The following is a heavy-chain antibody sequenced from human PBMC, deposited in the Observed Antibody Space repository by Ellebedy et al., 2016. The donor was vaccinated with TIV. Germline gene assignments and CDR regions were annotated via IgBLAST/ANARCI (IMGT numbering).Heavy chain of an antibody. D-gene: IGHD2-21*02. Sequence: ASVKVSCXASGYTFTGYYMHWVRQAPGQGLEWMGWINPNSGGTNYAQKFQGRVTMTRDTSISTAYMELSRLTSDDTAVYYCARTVYCGGYCFSRYYYGLDVWGQGTTVTVSS. V-gene: IGHV1-2*02. CDR3: ARTVYCGGYCFSRYYYGLDV. CDR1: GYTFTGYY. J-gene: IGHJ6*02. CDR2: INPNSGGT.